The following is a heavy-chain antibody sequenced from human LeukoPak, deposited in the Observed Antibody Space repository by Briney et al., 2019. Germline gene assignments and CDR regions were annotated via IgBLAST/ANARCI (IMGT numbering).Heavy chain of an antibody. J-gene: IGHJ4*02. V-gene: IGHV3-48*03. CDR3: ARKYYYGSGSYCLSYFDY. CDR2: ISSSGSTI. D-gene: IGHD3-10*01. CDR1: GFTFSSYE. Sequence: GGSLRLSCAASGFTFSSYEMNWVRQAPGKGLEWASYISSSGSTIYYADSVKGRFTISRGNAKNSLYLQMNSLRAEDTAVYYCARKYYYGSGSYCLSYFDYWGQGTLVTVSS.